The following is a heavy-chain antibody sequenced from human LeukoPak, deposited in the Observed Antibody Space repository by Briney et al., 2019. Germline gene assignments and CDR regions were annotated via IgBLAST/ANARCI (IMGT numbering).Heavy chain of an antibody. CDR1: GFTFSSYG. D-gene: IGHD3-10*01. Sequence: PGGSLRLSCAASGFTFSSYGMHWVRQAPGKGLEWVAFIRYDGSNKYYADSVKGRFTISRDNSKNTLYLQMNSLRAEDTAVYYCARDPYYYGSGSPGDSAFDIWGQGTMVTVSS. CDR3: ARDPYYYGSGSPGDSAFDI. J-gene: IGHJ3*02. CDR2: IRYDGSNK. V-gene: IGHV3-30*02.